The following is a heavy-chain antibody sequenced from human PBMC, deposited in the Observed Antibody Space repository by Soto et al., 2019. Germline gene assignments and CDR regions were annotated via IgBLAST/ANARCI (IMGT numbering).Heavy chain of an antibody. CDR2: ISGSGGST. D-gene: IGHD3-3*01. J-gene: IGHJ4*02. CDR1: GFTFSSYA. CDR3: AKDQSQDDFWSAYYFDF. V-gene: IGHV3-23*01. Sequence: GGSLRLSCAASGFTFSSYAMSWVRQAPGKGLEWVSAISGSGGSTYYADSVKGRFTISRDNSKNTLYLQMNSLRAEDTAVYYCAKDQSQDDFWSAYYFDFWGQGILVTVSS.